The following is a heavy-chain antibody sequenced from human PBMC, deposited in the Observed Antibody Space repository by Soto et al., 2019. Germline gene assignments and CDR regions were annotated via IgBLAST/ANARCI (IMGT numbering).Heavy chain of an antibody. V-gene: IGHV1-18*01. CDR2: IGAYNGNT. J-gene: IGHJ6*02. Sequence: QVQLAQSGAEVKKPGASVKVSCKASGYTFSSYFITWVRQAPGQGLEWMGWIGAYNGNTNYAQMFHDRVTMTTDTSTNTAYMELRNLRSDDTAVYYCGRQNYFSGVDVWGQGTTVTVSS. CDR1: GYTFSSYF. CDR3: GRQNYFSGVDV.